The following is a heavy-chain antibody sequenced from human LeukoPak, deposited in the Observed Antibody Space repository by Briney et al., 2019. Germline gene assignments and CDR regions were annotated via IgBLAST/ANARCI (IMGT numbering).Heavy chain of an antibody. Sequence: PGGSLRLSCAASGFTFSSYSMNWVRQAPGKGLEWVSYISSSSSTIYYADSVKGRFTISRDNAKNSLYLQMNSLRAEDTAVYYCARARNSGSYGDLQKYYFDYWGQGTLVTDSS. V-gene: IGHV3-48*01. CDR3: ARARNSGSYGDLQKYYFDY. D-gene: IGHD1-26*01. CDR1: GFTFSSYS. CDR2: ISSSSSTI. J-gene: IGHJ4*02.